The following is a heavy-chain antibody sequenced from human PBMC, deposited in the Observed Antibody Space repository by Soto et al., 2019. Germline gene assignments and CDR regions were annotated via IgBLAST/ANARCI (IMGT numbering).Heavy chain of an antibody. J-gene: IGHJ6*02. Sequence: QVHLQESGPGLVKPSGTLSLTCGVSGGSINNGYWWTWVRQPPGKGLEWIGEKHHSGSTNYNLSLKSGFSISRVKSKTQFSLIWRSVTAAEAAGYYCADGSGGWRLDVWGQGTTVTVS. V-gene: IGHV4-4*02. CDR2: KHHSGST. D-gene: IGHD6-19*01. CDR3: ADGSGGWRLDV. CDR1: GGSINNGYW.